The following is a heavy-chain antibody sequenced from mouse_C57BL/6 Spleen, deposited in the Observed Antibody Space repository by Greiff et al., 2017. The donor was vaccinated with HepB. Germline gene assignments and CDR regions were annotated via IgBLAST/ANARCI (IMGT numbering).Heavy chain of an antibody. CDR2: FYPGSGSI. D-gene: IGHD2-3*01. J-gene: IGHJ4*01. V-gene: IGHV1-62-2*01. CDR1: GYTFTEYT. Sequence: VHLVESGAELVKPGASVKLSCKASGYTFTEYTIHWVKQRSGQGLEWIGWFYPGSGSIKYNEKFKDKATLTADKSSSTVYMELSRLTSDDSAVYFCARHEEAYDGFAMDYWGQGTSVTVAS. CDR3: ARHEEAYDGFAMDY.